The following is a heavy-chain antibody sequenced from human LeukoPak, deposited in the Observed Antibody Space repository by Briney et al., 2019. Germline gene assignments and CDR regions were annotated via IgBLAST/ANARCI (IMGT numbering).Heavy chain of an antibody. J-gene: IGHJ4*02. D-gene: IGHD6-6*01. CDR1: GYTFTSYY. CDR3: ATGPFRIAARGLFDY. Sequence: EASVKVSCKASGYTFTSYYMHWVRQAPGKGLEWMGGFDPEDGETIYAQKFQGRVTMTEDTSTDTAYMEPSSLRSEDTAVYYCATGPFRIAARGLFDYWGQGTLVTVSS. CDR2: FDPEDGET. V-gene: IGHV1-24*01.